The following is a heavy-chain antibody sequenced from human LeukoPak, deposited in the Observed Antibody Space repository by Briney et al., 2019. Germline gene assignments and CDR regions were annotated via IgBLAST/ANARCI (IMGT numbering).Heavy chain of an antibody. V-gene: IGHV3-49*04. J-gene: IGHJ4*02. CDR3: TRVLVRTTDYYFGY. CDR2: IRTKAYGGTT. D-gene: IGHD4-11*01. CDR1: GFTFGDYT. Sequence: GGSLRLSCTGSGFTFGDYTMSWVRQAPGKGLEWVGFIRTKAYGGTTQYAASVKSKFTISRDDSKSIAYLQMNSLKTEDTAVYFCTRVLVRTTDYYFGYWGQGTLATVSS.